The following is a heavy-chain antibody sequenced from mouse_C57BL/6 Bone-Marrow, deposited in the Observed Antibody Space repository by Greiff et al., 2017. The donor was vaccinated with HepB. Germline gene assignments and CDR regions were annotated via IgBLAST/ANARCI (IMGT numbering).Heavy chain of an antibody. CDR1: GFSLTSYG. D-gene: IGHD1-1*01. J-gene: IGHJ3*01. CDR3: AKNYGSSSWFAY. V-gene: IGHV2-5*01. Sequence: VQRVESGPGLVQPSQSLSITCTVSGFSLTSYGVHWVRQSPGKGLEWLGVIWRGGSTDYNAAFMSRLSITKDNSKSQVFFKMNSLQADDTAIYYCAKNYGSSSWFAYWGQGTLVTVSA. CDR2: IWRGGST.